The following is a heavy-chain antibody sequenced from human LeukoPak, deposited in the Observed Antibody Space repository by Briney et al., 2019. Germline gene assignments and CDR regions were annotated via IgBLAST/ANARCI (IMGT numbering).Heavy chain of an antibody. Sequence: SETLSLTCTVSGGSISSSSYYWGWIRQPPGKGLEWIGSIYYSGSAYYNPSLKSRVTISVDTSKNQFSLKLSSVTAADTAVYYCARGVSSGDFSYWGQGTLVTVSS. J-gene: IGHJ4*02. CDR1: GGSISSSSYY. V-gene: IGHV4-39*01. CDR2: IYYSGSA. CDR3: ARGVSSGDFSY. D-gene: IGHD6-19*01.